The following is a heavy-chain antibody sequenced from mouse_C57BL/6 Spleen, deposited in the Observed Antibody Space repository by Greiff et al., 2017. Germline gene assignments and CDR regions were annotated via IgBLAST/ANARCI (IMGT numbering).Heavy chain of an antibody. V-gene: IGHV1-76*01. CDR1: GYTFTDYY. Sequence: QVQLQQSGAELVRPGASVKLSCKASGYTFTDYYINWVKQRPGQGLEWIARIYPGSGNTYYNEKFKGKATLTAEKSSSTAYMQLSSLTSEDSAVYFCARSRITTADYWGQGTTLTVSS. J-gene: IGHJ2*01. CDR2: IYPGSGNT. CDR3: ARSRITTADY. D-gene: IGHD1-1*01.